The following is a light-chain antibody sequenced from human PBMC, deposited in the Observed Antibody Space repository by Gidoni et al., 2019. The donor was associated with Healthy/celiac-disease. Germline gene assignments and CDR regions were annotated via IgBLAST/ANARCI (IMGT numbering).Light chain of an antibody. CDR2: AAS. J-gene: IGKJ1*01. V-gene: IGKV1-39*01. Sequence: DIQMTQSPSSLSASVGDRVTSTCRASQSISSYLNWYQQKPGKAPKLLIYAASSLQSGVPSRFSGSGSGTDFTLTISSLQPEDFATYYCQQSYSTLWTCGQGTKVEIK. CDR3: QQSYSTLWT. CDR1: QSISSY.